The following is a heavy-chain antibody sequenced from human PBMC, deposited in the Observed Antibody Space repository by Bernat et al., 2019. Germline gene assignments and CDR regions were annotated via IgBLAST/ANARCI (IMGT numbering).Heavy chain of an antibody. J-gene: IGHJ3*02. CDR2: IYSGGST. V-gene: IGHV3-53*02. CDR3: ETHYDFWSGYYFGGKGVIDDAFDI. CDR1: GFTVSSNY. Sequence: EVQLVETGGGLIQPGGSLRLSCAASGFTVSSNYMSWVRQAPGKGLEWVSVIYSGGSTYYADSVKGRFTISRDNSKNTLYLQMNSLRAEDTAVYYCETHYDFWSGYYFGGKGVIDDAFDIWGQGTMVTVSS. D-gene: IGHD3-3*01.